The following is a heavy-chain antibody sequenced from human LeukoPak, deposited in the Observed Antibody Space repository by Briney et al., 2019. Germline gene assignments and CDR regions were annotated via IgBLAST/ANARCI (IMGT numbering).Heavy chain of an antibody. D-gene: IGHD3-22*01. CDR2: INQDGSER. V-gene: IGHV3-7*01. Sequence: GGSLRLSCAASGFTFSHYYMSWVRQAPGKGLEWVANINQDGSERYYVESVKGRFTISRDNAKNSLYLQMNSLRAEDTAVYYCARDRYYYDSSGYFIYFDYWGQGTLVTVSS. J-gene: IGHJ4*02. CDR3: ARDRYYYDSSGYFIYFDY. CDR1: GFTFSHYY.